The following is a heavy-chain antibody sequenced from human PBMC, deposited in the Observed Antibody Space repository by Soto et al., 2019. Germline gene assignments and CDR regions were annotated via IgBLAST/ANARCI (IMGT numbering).Heavy chain of an antibody. Sequence: QVQLVQSGTEVKKPGASVTVSCKTYGYTFTNYGISWVRQAPGQGPEWMGWISGYNGNTDYAQNLQGRVTMTTDTSTSTAYLELRSLRSDDTAVYYCARVRYCSGGSCHSNPLDYWGKGTLVTVSS. V-gene: IGHV1-18*01. CDR3: ARVRYCSGGSCHSNPLDY. J-gene: IGHJ4*02. CDR1: GYTFTNYG. CDR2: ISGYNGNT. D-gene: IGHD2-15*01.